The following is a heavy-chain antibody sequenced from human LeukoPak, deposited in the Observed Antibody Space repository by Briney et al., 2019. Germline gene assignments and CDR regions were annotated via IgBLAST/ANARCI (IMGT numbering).Heavy chain of an antibody. J-gene: IGHJ5*02. Sequence: GGSLRLSCAASGFTFSSYWMSWVRQAPGKGLEWVANINQDGSAKNYVDSVKGGFTISRDNSKNSLYLQMNSLRAEDTAIYYCARKTYYYDTSPAGWFDTWGQGTLGTVSS. V-gene: IGHV3-7*01. CDR2: INQDGSAK. D-gene: IGHD3-22*01. CDR3: ARKTYYYDTSPAGWFDT. CDR1: GFTFSSYW.